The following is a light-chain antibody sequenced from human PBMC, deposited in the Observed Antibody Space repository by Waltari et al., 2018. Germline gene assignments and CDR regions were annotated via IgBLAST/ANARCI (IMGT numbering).Light chain of an antibody. Sequence: IVMTQTPLSLSVTPGQSAAISCTSSQSLLKSDGPTHLFCYLQKPGQTPQLLIYRVSNRFSGVPDRFSGSGSGTDFTLRISRMEAEDVGVYYCVQSLELPYTFGQGTKLEI. V-gene: IGKV2D-29*01. CDR2: RVS. CDR1: QSLLKSDGPTH. J-gene: IGKJ2*01. CDR3: VQSLELPYT.